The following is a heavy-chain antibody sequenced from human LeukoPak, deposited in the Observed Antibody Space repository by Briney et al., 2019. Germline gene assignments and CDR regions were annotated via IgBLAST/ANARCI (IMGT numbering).Heavy chain of an antibody. Sequence: SVKVSCKASGGTCSSYAINWVRQAPGQGLEWIGGIIPIFGSANYAQKFQGRVTITADESTSTAYMELSSLRSEDTAVYYCARDFYSGSYRYFDYWGQGTLVTVSS. CDR1: GGTCSSYA. CDR2: IIPIFGSA. CDR3: ARDFYSGSYRYFDY. V-gene: IGHV1-69*01. J-gene: IGHJ4*02. D-gene: IGHD1-26*01.